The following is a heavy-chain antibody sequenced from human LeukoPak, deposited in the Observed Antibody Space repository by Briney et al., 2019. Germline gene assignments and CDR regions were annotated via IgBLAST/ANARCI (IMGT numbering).Heavy chain of an antibody. V-gene: IGHV3-49*03. D-gene: IGHD1-26*01. Sequence: GGSLRLSCTASGFTFGDYAMDWFRQAPGKGLEWVGFIRSKAYGGTTEYAASVKGRFTISRDESKSIAYLQVNSLKTEDTAVYYCTREWELPGTDFDYWGQGTLVTVSS. CDR3: TREWELPGTDFDY. J-gene: IGHJ4*02. CDR1: GFTFGDYA. CDR2: IRSKAYGGTT.